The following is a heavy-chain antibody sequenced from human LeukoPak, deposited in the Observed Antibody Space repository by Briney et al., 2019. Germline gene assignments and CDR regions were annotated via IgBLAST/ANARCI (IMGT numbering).Heavy chain of an antibody. CDR3: AREEGGYKNWYFDL. D-gene: IGHD5-24*01. Sequence: ASVKVSCKASGGTFISYAISWVRQAPGQGLEWMGGIIPIFGTANYAQKFQGRVTITADESTSTAYMELSSLRSEDTAVYYCAREEGGYKNWYFDLWGRGTLVTVSS. V-gene: IGHV1-69*13. CDR2: IIPIFGTA. CDR1: GGTFISYA. J-gene: IGHJ2*01.